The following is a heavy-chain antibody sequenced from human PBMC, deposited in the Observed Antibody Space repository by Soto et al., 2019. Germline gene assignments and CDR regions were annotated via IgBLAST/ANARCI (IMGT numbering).Heavy chain of an antibody. D-gene: IGHD5-18*01. V-gene: IGHV4-31*03. Sequence: QVQLQETGPGLVKPSQTLSLTCTVSGGSISSGGYYWSWLRQHPGKGLEWIGYIYYSGSTYYNPSLKSRVTISVDTSKNQFSLKLSSVTAADTAVYYCARDAFPSGYSYGFDYWGQGTLVTVSS. CDR3: ARDAFPSGYSYGFDY. CDR1: GGSISSGGYY. CDR2: IYYSGST. J-gene: IGHJ4*02.